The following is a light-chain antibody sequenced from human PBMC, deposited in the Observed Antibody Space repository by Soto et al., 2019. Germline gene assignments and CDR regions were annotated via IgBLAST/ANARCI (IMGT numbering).Light chain of an antibody. CDR2: AAS. CDR1: QGISSY. V-gene: IGKV1-8*01. Sequence: AIRMTQSPSSFSASTGDRVTITCRASQGISSYLAWYQQKPVKAPKLLIYAASTLQSRVPSRFSGSGSGTDFALTIRCLQSEDFATYYYQQYSSYPPTFGGGTKVEIK. CDR3: QQYSSYPPT. J-gene: IGKJ4*01.